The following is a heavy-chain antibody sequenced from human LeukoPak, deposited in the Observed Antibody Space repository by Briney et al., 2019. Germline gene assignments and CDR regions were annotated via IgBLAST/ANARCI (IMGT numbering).Heavy chain of an antibody. CDR2: ISASGLDT. J-gene: IGHJ6*03. D-gene: IGHD3-3*01. CDR3: AKYGPGFGVVIEYFMDV. CDR1: GFDFTAYG. V-gene: IGHV3-23*01. Sequence: GGSLRLSCAASGFDFTAYGMSWVRQAPGKRLEWVSGISASGLDTYYADSVTGRFTISRDNSKNTVHLLMNSLRAEDSAMYYRAKYGPGFGVVIEYFMDVWGKGTRVTVSS.